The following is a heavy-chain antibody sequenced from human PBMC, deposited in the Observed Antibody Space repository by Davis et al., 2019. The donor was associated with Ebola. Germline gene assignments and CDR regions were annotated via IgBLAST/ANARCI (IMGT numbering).Heavy chain of an antibody. Sequence: SETLSLTCAVYGGSFSGFYWTWIRQPPGKGLEWIGEIHHIGGTNYNPSLKSRVTMSVDTSNNQFSLRLSSVTAADTAVYYCARSFTVTTDYYYYGMDVWGKGTTVTVSS. CDR2: IHHIGGT. CDR3: ARSFTVTTDYYYYGMDV. V-gene: IGHV4-34*01. D-gene: IGHD4-17*01. CDR1: GGSFSGFY. J-gene: IGHJ6*04.